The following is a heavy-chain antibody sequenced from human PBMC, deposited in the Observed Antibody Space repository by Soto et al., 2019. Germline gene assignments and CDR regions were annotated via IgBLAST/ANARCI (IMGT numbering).Heavy chain of an antibody. CDR1: GFTFRSYA. CDR2: ISGSGGSS. D-gene: IGHD6-13*01. Sequence: GGSLRLSCAASGFTFRSYAMSWVRQAPGKGLEWVSAISGSGGSSYYADSVKGRFTISRDNSKNTLYLQMNSLRAEDTSVYYCAKVGAAGTRYCFDYWGQGTLVTVSS. CDR3: AKVGAAGTRYCFDY. V-gene: IGHV3-23*01. J-gene: IGHJ4*02.